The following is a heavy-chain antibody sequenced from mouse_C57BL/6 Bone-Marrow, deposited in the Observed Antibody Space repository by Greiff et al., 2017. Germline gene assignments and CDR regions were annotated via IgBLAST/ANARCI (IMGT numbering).Heavy chain of an antibody. CDR2: IWSGGST. CDR3: AKSYYSIYYYAMDY. V-gene: IGHV2-5*01. J-gene: IGHJ4*01. Sequence: QVQLQQSGPGLVQPSQSLSITCTVSGFSLTSYGVHWVRQSPGQGLAWLGVIWSGGSTAYNAAFLSRLSIITDNSTSQEFFKMNRLQADDTAIYYCAKSYYSIYYYAMDYWGQGTSVTVSS. CDR1: GFSLTSYG. D-gene: IGHD2-5*01.